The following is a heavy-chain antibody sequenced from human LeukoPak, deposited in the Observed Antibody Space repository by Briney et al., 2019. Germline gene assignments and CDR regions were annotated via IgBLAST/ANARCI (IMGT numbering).Heavy chain of an antibody. D-gene: IGHD1-26*01. CDR2: INPDGSST. Sequence: GGSLRLSCAASGFTFSDYWMRWVRQAPGKGLVWVSHINPDGSSTNYADSVKGRFTFSRDNAKNTLFLQMNSLRAEDTAVYYCARDGIQDAFDIWGQGTMVTVSS. CDR1: GFTFSDYW. V-gene: IGHV3-74*01. CDR3: ARDGIQDAFDI. J-gene: IGHJ3*02.